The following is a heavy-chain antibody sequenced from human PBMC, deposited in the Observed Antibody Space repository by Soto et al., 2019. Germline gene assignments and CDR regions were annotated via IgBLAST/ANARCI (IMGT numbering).Heavy chain of an antibody. CDR2: ISYDGSNK. J-gene: IGHJ6*02. Sequence: PGGSLRLSCAASGFTFSSYGMHWVRQAPGKGLEWVAVISYDGSNKYYADSVKGRFTISRDNSKNTLYLQMNSLGAEDTAVYYCASNYAYAEGYYFYGIDVWGQGTTVTVSS. CDR1: GFTFSSYG. CDR3: ASNYAYAEGYYFYGIDV. D-gene: IGHD3-16*01. V-gene: IGHV3-30*03.